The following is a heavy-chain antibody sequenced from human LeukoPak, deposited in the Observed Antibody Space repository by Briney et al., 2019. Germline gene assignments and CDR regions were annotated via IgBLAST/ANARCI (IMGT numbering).Heavy chain of an antibody. Sequence: SETLSLTCTVSGGSVSDYYWSWIRQSPGKGLEWIGYIYYTETSYNPSLKSRVTISADTSKDQFSLKLYSVTAADTAVYYCATRKLGNDYWGQGTLVTVSS. CDR1: GGSVSDYY. CDR2: IYYTET. CDR3: ATRKLGNDY. D-gene: IGHD7-27*01. V-gene: IGHV4-59*02. J-gene: IGHJ4*02.